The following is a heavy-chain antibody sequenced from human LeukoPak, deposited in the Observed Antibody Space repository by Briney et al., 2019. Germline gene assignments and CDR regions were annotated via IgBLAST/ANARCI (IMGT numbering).Heavy chain of an antibody. CDR3: ASPYYYGSGSPDDAFDI. CDR1: GYSFTSYW. D-gene: IGHD3-10*01. Sequence: GESLKISCKGSGYSFTSYWIGWVRQMPGKGLEWMGIIYPGDSDTRYSPSFQGQVTISADKSISTAYLQWSSLKASDTAMYYCASPYYYGSGSPDDAFDIWGQGTMVTVSS. J-gene: IGHJ3*02. V-gene: IGHV5-51*01. CDR2: IYPGDSDT.